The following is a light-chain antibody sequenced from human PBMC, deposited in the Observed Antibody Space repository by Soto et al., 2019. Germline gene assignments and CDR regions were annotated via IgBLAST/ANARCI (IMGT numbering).Light chain of an antibody. CDR1: QSVGNNY. V-gene: IGKV3-20*01. Sequence: PGERATLSCRASQSVGNNYLAWYQQKPGQAPRLLIYDASSRATGLSDRFSGNGSGTDFTLTIARLEPEDFAVYYCQQCASSPRTFGQGTKVEIK. J-gene: IGKJ1*01. CDR3: QQCASSPRT. CDR2: DAS.